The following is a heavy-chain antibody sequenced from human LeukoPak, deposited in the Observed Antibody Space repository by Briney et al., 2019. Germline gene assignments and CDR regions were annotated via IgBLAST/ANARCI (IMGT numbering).Heavy chain of an antibody. J-gene: IGHJ4*02. CDR3: ASGRTDIVVVPATLRNYFFDY. Sequence: ASVKVSCKASGGTFSSYDISWVRQAPGQGLEWMGGIIPMFGTANYAQKFQGRVTISADKSTSTAYMELSSLRSEDTAVYYCASGRTDIVVVPATLRNYFFDYWGQGTLVTASS. D-gene: IGHD2-2*01. CDR2: IIPMFGTA. CDR1: GGTFSSYD. V-gene: IGHV1-69*06.